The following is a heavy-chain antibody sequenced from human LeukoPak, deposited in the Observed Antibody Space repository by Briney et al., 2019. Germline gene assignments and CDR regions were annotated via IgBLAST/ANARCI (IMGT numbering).Heavy chain of an antibody. D-gene: IGHD1-26*01. CDR3: ARSSRNSGSHY. CDR1: GYTFTSYG. CDR2: ISAYNGNT. Sequence: GASVKVSCKASGYTFTSYGISWVRQAPGQGLEWMGWISAYNGNTNYAQKFQGRVTITADESTSTAYMELSSLRSEDTAVYYCARSSRNSGSHYWGQGTLVTVSS. J-gene: IGHJ4*02. V-gene: IGHV1-18*01.